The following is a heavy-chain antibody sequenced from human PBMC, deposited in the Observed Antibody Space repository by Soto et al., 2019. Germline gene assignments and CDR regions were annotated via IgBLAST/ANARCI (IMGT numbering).Heavy chain of an antibody. CDR1: GYTFTSYG. CDR3: ARDSPIGSTFSGYDAIDS. CDR2: TIPLLNVA. V-gene: IGHV1-69*04. J-gene: IGHJ4*02. D-gene: IGHD5-12*01. Sequence: GASVKVSCKASGYTFTSYGITWVRQAPGQGLEWMGRTIPLLNVADYAQDFQGRLTITADKSTSTTYMELTSLTSKDTAVYYCARDSPIGSTFSGYDAIDSWGQGTLVTVSS.